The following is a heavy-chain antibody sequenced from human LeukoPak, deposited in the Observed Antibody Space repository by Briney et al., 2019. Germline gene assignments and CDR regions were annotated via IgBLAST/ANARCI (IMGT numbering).Heavy chain of an antibody. CDR2: IIPIFGTA. CDR1: GGTFSSYA. V-gene: IGHV1-69*05. D-gene: IGHD3-3*01. J-gene: IGHJ5*02. CDR3: ARGRLLYPFDP. Sequence: GSSVTVSCKASGGTFSSYAISWVRQAPGQGLEWMGRIIPIFGTANYAQKFQGRVTITTDESTSTAYMELSSLRSEDTAVYYCARGRLLYPFDPWGQGTLVTVSS.